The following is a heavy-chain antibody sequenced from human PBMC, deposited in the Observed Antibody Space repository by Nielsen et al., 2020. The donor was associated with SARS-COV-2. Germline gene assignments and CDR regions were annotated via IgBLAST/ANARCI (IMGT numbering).Heavy chain of an antibody. CDR3: AQFGYDPVDYYYGMDV. J-gene: IGHJ6*02. CDR1: GGTFSSYA. V-gene: IGHV1-69*13. Sequence: SVKVSCKASGGTFSSYAISWVRQAPGQGLEWMGGIIPIFGTANYAQKFQGRVTITADESTSTAYMELSSLRSEDTAVYYCAQFGYDPVDYYYGMDVWGQGTTVTVSS. CDR2: IIPIFGTA. D-gene: IGHD3-16*01.